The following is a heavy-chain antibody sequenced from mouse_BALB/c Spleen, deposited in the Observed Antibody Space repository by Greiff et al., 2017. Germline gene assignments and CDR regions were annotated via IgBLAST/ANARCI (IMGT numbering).Heavy chain of an antibody. CDR3: ARDQGYDYEFAY. CDR1: GFSLTSYG. D-gene: IGHD2-4*01. J-gene: IGHJ3*01. V-gene: IGHV2-9*02. CDR2: IWAGGST. Sequence: VKLVESGPGLVAPSQSLSITCTVSGFSLTSYGVHWVRQPPGKGLEWLGVIWAGGSTNYNSALMSRLSISKDNSKSQVFLKMNSLQTDDTAMYYCARDQGYDYEFAYWGQGTLVTVSA.